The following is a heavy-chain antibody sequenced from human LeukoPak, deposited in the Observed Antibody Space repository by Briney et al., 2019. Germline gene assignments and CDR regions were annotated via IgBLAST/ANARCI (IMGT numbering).Heavy chain of an antibody. J-gene: IGHJ4*02. V-gene: IGHV3-23*01. D-gene: IGHD1-26*01. Sequence: GGYLRLSCAASGFTFSSFAMSWVRQAPGKGLEWVLGISGSGGNTYYADSVKGRFTISRDNSKNTLYVQLNSLRAEDTAVYYCAKGTAVGATTCFDFWGQGTLVTVSS. CDR2: ISGSGGNT. CDR3: AKGTAVGATTCFDF. CDR1: GFTFSSFA.